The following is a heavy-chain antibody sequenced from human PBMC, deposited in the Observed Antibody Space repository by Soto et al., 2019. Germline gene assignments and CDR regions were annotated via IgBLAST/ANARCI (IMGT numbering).Heavy chain of an antibody. D-gene: IGHD3-3*01. CDR3: ATHTPWVTIFGVVITYYYYGMDV. CDR1: GYTLTELS. J-gene: IGHJ6*02. CDR2: FDPEDGET. V-gene: IGHV1-24*01. Sequence: ASVKVSFKVSGYTLTELSMHWVRQAPGKGLEWMGGFDPEDGETIYAQKFQGRVTMTEDTSTDTAYMELSSLRSEDTAVYYCATHTPWVTIFGVVITYYYYGMDVWGQGTTVTVSS.